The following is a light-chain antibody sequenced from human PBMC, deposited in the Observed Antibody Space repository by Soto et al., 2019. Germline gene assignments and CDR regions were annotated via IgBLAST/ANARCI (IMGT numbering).Light chain of an antibody. CDR2: DVS. CDR1: SSDVGGYNY. J-gene: IGLJ2*01. Sequence: QSALTQPASVSGSPGQSITISCTGTSSDVGGYNYVSWYQQHPGKAPKLIIYDVSNRPSGVSNRFSGSKSGNTASLTISGLQAEDEADYYCSSYTIRSTIVVFGGGTKLTVL. V-gene: IGLV2-14*01. CDR3: SSYTIRSTIVV.